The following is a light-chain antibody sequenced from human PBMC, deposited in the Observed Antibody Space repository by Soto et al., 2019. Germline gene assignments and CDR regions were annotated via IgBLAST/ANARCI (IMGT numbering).Light chain of an antibody. CDR3: ASYTNSNSEV. V-gene: IGLV2-14*03. Sequence: TVLPGPATVSGSPGQTKTISCSGTNSAVGSFNSVSWSQQHPGKPPKLLIYDVSSRPIGLSSRFSGSKSANTASLILSGLQAEDEADYYCASYTNSNSEVFGSGTKVTVL. J-gene: IGLJ1*01. CDR1: NSAVGSFNS. CDR2: DVS.